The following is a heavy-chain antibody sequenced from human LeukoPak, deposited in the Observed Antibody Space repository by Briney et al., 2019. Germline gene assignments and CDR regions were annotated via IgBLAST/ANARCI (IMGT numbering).Heavy chain of an antibody. CDR2: IYTSAST. J-gene: IGHJ4*02. D-gene: IGHD1-26*01. Sequence: SETLSLTCTVSGGSVNSGNYYWTWIRQPAGKRLEWIGRIYTSASTNYNPSLKSRVTISIDASNNQFSLRLTSVTAADTAVYYCTRGGELMNFWGQGTLVTVSS. V-gene: IGHV4-61*02. CDR1: GGSVNSGNYY. CDR3: TRGGELMNF.